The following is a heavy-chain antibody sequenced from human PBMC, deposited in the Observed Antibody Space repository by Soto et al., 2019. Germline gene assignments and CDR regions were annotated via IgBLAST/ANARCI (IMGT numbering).Heavy chain of an antibody. Sequence: QVQLVQSGGEVKKPGASVKVSCKTSGYSFTTYGISWVRQAPGQGLEWMGWISAYNGNTNYAQKLQDRVTMTTDTSAMTSYMVLSCPRSDDTAVYCCAREGLAPYYYYGMDVWGQGSTVTVSS. CDR2: ISAYNGNT. V-gene: IGHV1-18*01. J-gene: IGHJ6*02. CDR1: GYSFTTYG. CDR3: AREGLAPYYYYGMDV.